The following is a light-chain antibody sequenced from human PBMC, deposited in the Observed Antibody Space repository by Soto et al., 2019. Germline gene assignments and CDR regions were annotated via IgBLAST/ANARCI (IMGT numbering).Light chain of an antibody. CDR2: KAS. Sequence: DIQMTQSPATLSAFVGDRITITCRASQTIDRWLVWYQQKPGKAPQVLISKASTLESGVPSRFSGSGSGTAFTLNLSSLQPDDLATYYCQQYDGYPLTFGGGTKVEMK. V-gene: IGKV1-5*03. J-gene: IGKJ4*01. CDR1: QTIDRW. CDR3: QQYDGYPLT.